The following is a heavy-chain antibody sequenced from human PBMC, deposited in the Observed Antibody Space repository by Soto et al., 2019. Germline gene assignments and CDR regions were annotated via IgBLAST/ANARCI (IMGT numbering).Heavy chain of an antibody. Sequence: QLQLQESGSGLVKPSQTLSLTCAVSGGSISSGGYSWSWIRQPPGKGLEWIGYIYHSGSTVYNPSLKSRVTISVARSKNQFSLRLSSVTAADTAVYYCAAGGGLPRYYWGQGTLVTVSS. J-gene: IGHJ4*02. D-gene: IGHD5-12*01. CDR3: AAGGGLPRYY. CDR1: GGSISSGGYS. V-gene: IGHV4-30-2*01. CDR2: IYHSGST.